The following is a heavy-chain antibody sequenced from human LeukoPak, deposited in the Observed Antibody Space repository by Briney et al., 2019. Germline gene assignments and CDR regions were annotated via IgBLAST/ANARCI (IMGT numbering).Heavy chain of an antibody. D-gene: IGHD3-16*01. Sequence: PGRSLRLSCAASGFTFSSYAMHWVRQAPGKGLEWVAVISYDGSNKYYADSVKGRFTISRDNSKNTLYLQMNSLRAEDTAVYYCARFLGMDVWGQGTTVTVSS. CDR1: GFTFSSYA. CDR2: ISYDGSNK. J-gene: IGHJ6*02. V-gene: IGHV3-30-3*01. CDR3: ARFLGMDV.